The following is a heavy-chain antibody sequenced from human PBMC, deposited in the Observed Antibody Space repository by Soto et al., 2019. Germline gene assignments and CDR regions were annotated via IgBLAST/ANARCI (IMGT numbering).Heavy chain of an antibody. V-gene: IGHV1-69*05. J-gene: IGHJ4*02. Sequence: SVKVSCKASGGTFSSYAISWVRQAPGQGLEWMGGIIPIFGTANYAQKFQGRVTLTRDTSISTAYMELSRLKSDDTAVYYCARDRPPDYWGQGTLVTVSS. CDR3: ARDRPPDY. CDR2: IIPIFGTA. CDR1: GGTFSSYA.